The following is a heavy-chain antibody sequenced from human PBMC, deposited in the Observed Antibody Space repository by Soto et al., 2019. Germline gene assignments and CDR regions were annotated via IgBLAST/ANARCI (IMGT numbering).Heavy chain of an antibody. CDR3: VKDIHEQWLVSHFEY. D-gene: IGHD6-19*01. Sequence: EVQLVESGGGSVQPGRSLRLSCVASGFTFESYAMHWVRQVPGKGLEWVSGISWNRGSIGYEDSVKGRFTISRDNAHKSQYLEMNSLRVEDTAFYYCVKDIHEQWLVSHFEYWGQGALVTVSS. CDR2: ISWNRGSI. V-gene: IGHV3-9*01. J-gene: IGHJ4*02. CDR1: GFTFESYA.